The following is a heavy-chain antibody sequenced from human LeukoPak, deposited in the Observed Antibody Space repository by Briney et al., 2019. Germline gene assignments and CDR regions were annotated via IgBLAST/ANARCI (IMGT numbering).Heavy chain of an antibody. CDR2: INTGNGNT. D-gene: IGHD3-10*01. V-gene: IGHV1-3*04. J-gene: IGHJ4*02. CDR1: GYTFSSYD. Sequence: ASVKVSCKASGYTFSSYDVHWVRQAPGQRPEWMGRINTGNGNTKYSQKFQGRVTIARDTSASTAYMELSSLRSEDTAVYHCARDGSGTYYNSLDYWGQGTLVTVSS. CDR3: ARDGSGTYYNSLDY.